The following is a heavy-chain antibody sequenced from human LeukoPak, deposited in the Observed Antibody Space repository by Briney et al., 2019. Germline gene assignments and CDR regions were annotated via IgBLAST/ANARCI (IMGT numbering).Heavy chain of an antibody. Sequence: ASVKVSCKASGYTFTGYYMHWVRQAPGQGLEWMGRINPNSGGTNYAQKLQGRVTMTTDTSTSTAYMELRSLRSDDTAVYYCARDWGSTSFHLDYWGQGTLVTVSS. J-gene: IGHJ4*02. CDR3: ARDWGSTSFHLDY. CDR1: GYTFTGYY. CDR2: INPNSGGT. D-gene: IGHD2-2*01. V-gene: IGHV1-2*06.